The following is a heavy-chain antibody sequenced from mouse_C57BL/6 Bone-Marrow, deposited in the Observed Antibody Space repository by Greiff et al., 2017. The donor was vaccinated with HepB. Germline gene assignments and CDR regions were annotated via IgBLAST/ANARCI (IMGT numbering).Heavy chain of an antibody. D-gene: IGHD2-10*02. Sequence: VQLQQSGPGLVAPSQSLSITCTVSGFSLTSYAISWVRQPPGKGLEWLGVIWTGGGTHYNSALKSRLSISKDNSKSQVFLKMNSLQTDDTARYYCARNWYGYSFDYWGQGTTLTVSS. CDR1: GFSLTSYA. CDR3: ARNWYGYSFDY. J-gene: IGHJ2*01. V-gene: IGHV2-9-1*01. CDR2: IWTGGGT.